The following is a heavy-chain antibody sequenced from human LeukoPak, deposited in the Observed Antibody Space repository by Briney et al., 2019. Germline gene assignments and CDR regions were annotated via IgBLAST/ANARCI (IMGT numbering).Heavy chain of an antibody. Sequence: GGSLRLSWAASGFTFSSYDMHWVRQVAGKGLEWVSSIGTIGDTFYPGSVKGRFTISRENAKNSLYLQMSSLRAGDTAVYYCARATVIGTVPVPGFPDVWGKGTTVTVSS. J-gene: IGHJ6*04. CDR1: GFTFSSYD. CDR2: IGTIGDT. D-gene: IGHD6-19*01. CDR3: ARATVIGTVPVPGFPDV. V-gene: IGHV3-13*01.